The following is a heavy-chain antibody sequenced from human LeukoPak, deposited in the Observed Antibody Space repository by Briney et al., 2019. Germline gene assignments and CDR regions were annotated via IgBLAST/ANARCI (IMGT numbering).Heavy chain of an antibody. V-gene: IGHV4-59*08. CDR2: VYYSGDT. J-gene: IGHJ4*02. CDR3: ARHPFATPFDH. D-gene: IGHD2-15*01. Sequence: SETLSLTSTVSGDSISGVYWSWIRQPPGKGLEWIGYVYYSGDTNYNPSLKSRVTMSLDTSKNQVSLRLSSVTAADTAVYYCARHPFATPFDHWGRGTLLTVSS. CDR1: GDSISGVY.